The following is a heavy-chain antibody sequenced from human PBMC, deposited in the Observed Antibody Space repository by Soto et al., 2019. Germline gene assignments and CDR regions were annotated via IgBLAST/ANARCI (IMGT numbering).Heavy chain of an antibody. Sequence: QVQLVQSGAEEKKPGASVKVSCKAFGYSFASYAIHWVRQAPGQGLEWMGWINAHTGNTKSSQKFQGRVTMTRVTTAYTLSTRLTSLAPEDTAVYYSAKPHGTTGYATFDIWGQGTMVTVSS. CDR1: GYSFASYA. CDR2: INAHTGNT. D-gene: IGHD1-7*01. V-gene: IGHV1-3*05. CDR3: AKPHGTTGYATFDI. J-gene: IGHJ3*02.